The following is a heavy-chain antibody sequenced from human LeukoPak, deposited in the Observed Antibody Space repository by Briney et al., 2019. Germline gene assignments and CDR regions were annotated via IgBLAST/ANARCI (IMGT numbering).Heavy chain of an antibody. CDR3: ARAGGRSWFDP. CDR1: GYTFTGYH. Sequence: ASVKVSCKASGYTFTGYHIHWVRQAPGQGLEWMGSINPNSGGTNYAQKFQGRVTMTTDTSMSTAYMELSRLTSDDTAVYYCARAGGRSWFDPWGQGTLVTVSS. CDR2: INPNSGGT. J-gene: IGHJ5*02. V-gene: IGHV1-2*02.